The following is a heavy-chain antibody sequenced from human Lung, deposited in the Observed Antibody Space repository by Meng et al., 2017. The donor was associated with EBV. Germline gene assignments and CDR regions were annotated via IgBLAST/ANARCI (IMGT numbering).Heavy chain of an antibody. V-gene: IGHV4-31*03. J-gene: IGHJ4*02. D-gene: IGHD6-19*01. CDR2: IYYSGST. Sequence: QVQLQESGPGVVKPSQTLSLPCTVSGGSVDSGAYYWSWIRQRPGKGLEWIGYIYYSGSTFYTPSLKSRATLSVDTSKNQFSLKLNSVTAADTAVYYCARLRLVWMFDYWGQGALVTVSS. CDR3: ARLRLVWMFDY. CDR1: GGSVDSGAYY.